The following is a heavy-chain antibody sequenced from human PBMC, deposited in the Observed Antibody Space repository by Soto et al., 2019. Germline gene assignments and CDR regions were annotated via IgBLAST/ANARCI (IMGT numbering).Heavy chain of an antibody. D-gene: IGHD1-1*01. V-gene: IGHV4-59*08. J-gene: IGHJ4*02. CDR3: ARHWNGQGYYFDY. CDR2: IYYSGST. Sequence: PSETLSLTCIVSGGSLSRYYWSWIRQPPGKGLEWIGYIYYSGSTNYNPSLKSRVTISVDTSKNQFSLKLSSVTAADTAVYYCARHWNGQGYYFDYWGQGTLVTGSS. CDR1: GGSLSRYY.